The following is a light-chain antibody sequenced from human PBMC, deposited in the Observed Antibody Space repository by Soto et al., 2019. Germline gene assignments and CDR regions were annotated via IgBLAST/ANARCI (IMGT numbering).Light chain of an antibody. J-gene: IGKJ5*01. CDR1: QSVSSY. Sequence: EIVLTQSPATLSLSPGARATLSCRASQSVSSYLAWYQQKPGQAPRLLIYDASNRATGIPARFSGSGSGTAFTLTISSLEPEDFAVYYCQQRSNWPSITVGKGTRLEI. CDR2: DAS. CDR3: QQRSNWPSIT. V-gene: IGKV3-11*01.